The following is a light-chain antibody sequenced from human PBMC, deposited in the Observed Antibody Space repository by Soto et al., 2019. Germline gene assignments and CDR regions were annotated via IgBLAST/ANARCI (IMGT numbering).Light chain of an antibody. CDR1: QSVSSY. CDR2: DAS. Sequence: EIVLTQAPVTQSLSPGERATLSCRASQSVSSYLAWYQQKPGQAPRLLIYDASNRATDIPARFSGSGSGTDFTLTISSLEPEDFAIYYCQQRKNWEVTFGQGTRLEIK. CDR3: QQRKNWEVT. J-gene: IGKJ5*01. V-gene: IGKV3-11*01.